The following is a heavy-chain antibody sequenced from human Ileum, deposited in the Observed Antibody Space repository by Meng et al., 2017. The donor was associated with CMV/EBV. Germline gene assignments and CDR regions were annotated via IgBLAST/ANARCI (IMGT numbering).Heavy chain of an antibody. D-gene: IGHD7-27*01. CDR2: IYTSGSS. J-gene: IGHJ4*02. Sequence: QVELEEAGPGWVKPSETLPLTCTVSGGSMSSYYWSWIRQPAGKGLEWIGRIYTSGSSNYNSSLKSRVTMSVDTSKNQFSMKLNSVTAADTAVYYCAREGPTDWGRALDYWGQGTLVTVSS. CDR1: GGSMSSYY. CDR3: AREGPTDWGRALDY. V-gene: IGHV4-4*07.